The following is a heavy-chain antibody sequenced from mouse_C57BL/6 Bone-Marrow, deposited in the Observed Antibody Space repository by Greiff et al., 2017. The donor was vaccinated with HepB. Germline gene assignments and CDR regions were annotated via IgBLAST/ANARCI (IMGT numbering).Heavy chain of an antibody. D-gene: IGHD1-1*01. J-gene: IGHJ2*01. Sequence: VKLKQSGAELARPGASVKLSCKASGYTFTSYGISWVKQRTGQGLEWIGEIYPRSGNTYYNEKFKGKATLTADKSSSTAYMELRSLTSEDSAVYFWARFITTVVAPYYFDYWGQGTTLTVSS. V-gene: IGHV1-81*01. CDR1: GYTFTSYG. CDR2: IYPRSGNT. CDR3: ARFITTVVAPYYFDY.